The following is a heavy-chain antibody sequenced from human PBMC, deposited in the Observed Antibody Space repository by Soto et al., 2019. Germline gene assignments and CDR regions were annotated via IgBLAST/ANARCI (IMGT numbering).Heavy chain of an antibody. CDR3: PRDEGSSSWLDF. CDR1: GFTFSIYS. J-gene: IGHJ4*02. D-gene: IGHD6-13*01. V-gene: IGHV3-48*01. CDR2: ISSSSSTI. Sequence: EVQLVESGGGLVQPGGSLRLSCAASGFTFSIYSRNWVRQAPGKGLEWVSYISSSSSTIHYADSVKGRFTISRDNAKNSPYLQMNSLRAEDTAVYYCPRDEGSSSWLDFWGQGTLVTVSS.